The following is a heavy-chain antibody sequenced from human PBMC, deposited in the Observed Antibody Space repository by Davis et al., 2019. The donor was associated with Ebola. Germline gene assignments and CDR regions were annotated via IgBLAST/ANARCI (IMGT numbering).Heavy chain of an antibody. CDR3: ARDPGILRLVGDYYFDY. CDR1: TFTFSNYG. D-gene: IGHD3-10*01. Sequence: GESLKISCAASTFTFSNYGMHWVRQAPGKGLEWVAVISNDGNNEYYAESVKGRFTISRDNSKNTLYLQMDSLRPEDTAVYYCARDPGILRLVGDYYFDYWGQGTLVTVSS. CDR2: ISNDGNNE. V-gene: IGHV3-30*03. J-gene: IGHJ4*02.